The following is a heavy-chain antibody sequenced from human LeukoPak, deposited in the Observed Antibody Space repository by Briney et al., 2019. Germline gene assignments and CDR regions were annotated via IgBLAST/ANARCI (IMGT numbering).Heavy chain of an antibody. V-gene: IGHV3-23*01. CDR3: AKARDAFGVDTIDY. Sequence: GGSLRLSCAASGFTFSSYAMSWVRQAPGKGLEWVSSISGGGYNTYYADSVKGRFTISRDNSKNTLYLQMNSLRAEDTALYYCAKARDAFGVDTIDYWGQGTLVTVSS. J-gene: IGHJ4*02. CDR2: ISGGGYNT. CDR1: GFTFSSYA. D-gene: IGHD3-3*01.